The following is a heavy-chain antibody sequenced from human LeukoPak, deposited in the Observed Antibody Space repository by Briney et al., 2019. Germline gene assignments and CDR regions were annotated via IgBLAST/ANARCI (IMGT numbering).Heavy chain of an antibody. CDR1: GFIFNNAW. CDR2: IKSKKDGETT. D-gene: IGHD2-2*01. V-gene: IGHV3-15*01. Sequence: GGSLRLSCAGSGFIFNNAWMSWVRQAPGKGPEWVGRIKSKKDGETTNCAAPVKGRFIISRDDSENTLYLQMNSLKVEDTAVYYCVTLGYCTRTNCYATDGGAFDIWGQGTMVTVSS. J-gene: IGHJ3*02. CDR3: VTLGYCTRTNCYATDGGAFDI.